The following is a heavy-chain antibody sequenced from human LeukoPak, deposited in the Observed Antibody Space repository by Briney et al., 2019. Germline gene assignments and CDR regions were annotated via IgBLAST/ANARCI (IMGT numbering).Heavy chain of an antibody. V-gene: IGHV3-48*01. J-gene: IGHJ4*02. CDR1: GFTFSSYS. CDR2: ISSSSSTI. Sequence: GGSLRLSCAASGFTFSSYSMNWVRQAPGKGLEWVSYISSSSSTIYYADSVKGRFTISRDNAKNSLYLQMNSLRAEDTAVYYCAKPVVTLDYWGQGTLVTVSS. D-gene: IGHD4-23*01. CDR3: AKPVVTLDY.